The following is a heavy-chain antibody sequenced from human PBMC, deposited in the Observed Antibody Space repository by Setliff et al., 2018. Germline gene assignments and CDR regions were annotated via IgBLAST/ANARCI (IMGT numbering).Heavy chain of an antibody. Sequence: PSETLSLTCTVSGGSITSGSFYWSWIRQPAGKKLEWIGRIHASGSPDYNPSFKSRVTISRDTSTNQFSLKLGSVTAADTAVYYCARVDFTMIQGVLGLWGQGTLVTVSS. CDR1: GGSITSGSFY. D-gene: IGHD3-10*01. CDR3: ARVDFTMIQGVLGL. CDR2: IHASGSP. J-gene: IGHJ1*01. V-gene: IGHV4-61*02.